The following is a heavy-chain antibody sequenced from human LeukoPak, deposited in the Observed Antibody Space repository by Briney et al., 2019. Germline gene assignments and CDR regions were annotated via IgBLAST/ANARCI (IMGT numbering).Heavy chain of an antibody. CDR2: ISGSGGST. J-gene: IGHJ4*02. CDR1: GFTFSSYA. Sequence: GGSLRLSCAASGFTFSSYAMSWVRQAPGKGLEWVSAISGSGGSTYYADSVKGRFTISRDNAKNSLYLQMNSLRAEDTAVYYCARGLDYDSSGYADYWGQGTLVTVSS. D-gene: IGHD3-22*01. V-gene: IGHV3-23*01. CDR3: ARGLDYDSSGYADY.